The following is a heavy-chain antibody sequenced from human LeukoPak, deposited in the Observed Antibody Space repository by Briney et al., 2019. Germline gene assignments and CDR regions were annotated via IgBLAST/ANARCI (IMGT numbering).Heavy chain of an antibody. J-gene: IGHJ5*02. Sequence: SETLSLTCTVSGGSISSYYWSWIRQPPGKGLEWIGYIYYSGSTNYNPSLKSRVTISVDTSKNQFSLKLSSVTAADTAVYYCARHTMVRGVPFGSWFDPWGQGTLVTVSS. CDR2: IYYSGST. CDR3: ARHTMVRGVPFGSWFDP. D-gene: IGHD3-10*01. V-gene: IGHV4-59*08. CDR1: GGSISSYY.